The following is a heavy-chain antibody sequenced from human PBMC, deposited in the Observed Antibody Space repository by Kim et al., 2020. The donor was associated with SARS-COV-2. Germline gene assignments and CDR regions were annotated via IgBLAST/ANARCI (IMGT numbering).Heavy chain of an antibody. CDR3: ARVSGSSAVDV. D-gene: IGHD1-26*01. Sequence: SETLSLTCTVSGGSISSYYWSWIRQPPGKGLEWIGYIYDSGSTNYNPSLKSRVTISVDTSKNQFSLKLSSVTDADTAVYYCARVSGSSAVDVWGHGTTVTVSS. J-gene: IGHJ6*02. CDR2: IYDSGST. CDR1: GGSISSYY. V-gene: IGHV4-59*13.